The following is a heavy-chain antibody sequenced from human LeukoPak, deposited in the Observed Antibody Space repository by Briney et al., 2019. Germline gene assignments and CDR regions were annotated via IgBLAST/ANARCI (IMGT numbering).Heavy chain of an antibody. Sequence: KPSETLSLTCAVSGYSISSGYYWGWIRQPPGKGLEWIGSIYHSGSTYYNPSLKSRVTISVDTSKNQFSLKLSSVTAADTAVYYCARPYCSSTSCYFFDYWGQGTLVTVSS. CDR2: IYHSGST. J-gene: IGHJ4*02. CDR1: GYSISSGYY. D-gene: IGHD2-2*01. V-gene: IGHV4-38-2*01. CDR3: ARPYCSSTSCYFFDY.